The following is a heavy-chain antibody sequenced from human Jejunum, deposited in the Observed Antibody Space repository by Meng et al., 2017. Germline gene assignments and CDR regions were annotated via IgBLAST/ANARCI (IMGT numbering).Heavy chain of an antibody. J-gene: IGHJ2*01. D-gene: IGHD3-22*01. CDR3: ARDSKTFYYDSSGTWYFDL. Sequence: GSLRLSCTVSGGSISTTAYYWGWVRQPPGKGLEWIGSIYYSGSTYHNPSLASRVTTSVDTSKNQFSLRLTSVTAADTAVYYCARDSKTFYYDSSGTWYFDLWGRGSLVTVSS. CDR1: GGSISTTAYY. V-gene: IGHV4-39*07. CDR2: IYYSGST.